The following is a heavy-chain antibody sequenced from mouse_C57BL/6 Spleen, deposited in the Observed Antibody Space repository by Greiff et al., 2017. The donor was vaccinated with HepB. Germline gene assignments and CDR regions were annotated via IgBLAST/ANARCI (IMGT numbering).Heavy chain of an antibody. Sequence: DVHLVESGGGLVKPGGSLKLSCAASGFTFSDYGMHWVRQAPEKGLEWVAYISSGSSTIYYADTVKGRFTISRDNAKNTLFLQMTSLRSEDTAMYYCARDHYYGSSSFAYWGQGTLVTVSA. V-gene: IGHV5-17*01. CDR1: GFTFSDYG. D-gene: IGHD1-1*01. CDR3: ARDHYYGSSSFAY. J-gene: IGHJ3*01. CDR2: ISSGSSTI.